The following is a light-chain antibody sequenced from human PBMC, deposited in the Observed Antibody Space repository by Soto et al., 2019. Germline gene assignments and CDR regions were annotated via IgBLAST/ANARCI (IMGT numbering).Light chain of an antibody. CDR3: LQDYNYPLT. J-gene: IGKJ1*01. CDR1: QTISSW. CDR2: AAS. V-gene: IGKV1-5*01. Sequence: DIQMTQSPSTLSGSVGDRVTITFRASQTISSWLAWYQQKPGKAPKLLIYAASTLQSGVPSRFSGSGSGTDFTLTISSLQPDDFATYYCLQDYNYPLTFGQGTKVDIK.